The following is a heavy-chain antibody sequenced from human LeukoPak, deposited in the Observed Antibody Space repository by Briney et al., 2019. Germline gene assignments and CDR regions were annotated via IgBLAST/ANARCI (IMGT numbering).Heavy chain of an antibody. D-gene: IGHD3-9*01. CDR1: GGTFSSYA. V-gene: IGHV1-69*13. CDR2: IIPIFGTV. CDR3: ARRVGDFDWLFYFDY. J-gene: IGHJ4*02. Sequence: ASVKVSCKASGGTFSSYAISWVRQAPGQGLEWMGGIIPIFGTVNYAQKFQGRVTITADESTSTAYMELSSLRSEDTAVYYCARRVGDFDWLFYFDYWGQGTLVTVSS.